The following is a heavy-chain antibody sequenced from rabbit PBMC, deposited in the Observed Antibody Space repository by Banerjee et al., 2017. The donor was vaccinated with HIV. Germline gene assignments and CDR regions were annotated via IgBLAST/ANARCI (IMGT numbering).Heavy chain of an antibody. J-gene: IGHJ3*01. V-gene: IGHV1S45*01. D-gene: IGHD7-1*01. CDR2: IESSSGST. CDR3: AREQYAGYAGYGL. CDR1: GFSFSRNYW. Sequence: QEQLEESGGDLVKPEGSLTLTCTASGFSFSRNYWISWVRQAPGKGLEWIGCIESSSGSTYYASWAEGRFTISKTSSTTVTLQMTSLTAADTATYFCAREQYAGYAGYGLWGPGTLVTVS.